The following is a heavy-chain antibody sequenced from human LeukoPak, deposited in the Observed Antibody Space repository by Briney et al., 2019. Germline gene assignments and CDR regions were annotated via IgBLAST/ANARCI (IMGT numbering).Heavy chain of an antibody. Sequence: GGSLRLSCAASGFTFSSYAMHWVRQAPGKGREWVAVISYDGSNKYYADSVKGRFTISRDNSKNTLYLQMNSLRVEDTAVYYCARAPRTAANFDYWGQGTLVTVSS. CDR1: GFTFSSYA. J-gene: IGHJ4*02. CDR3: ARAPRTAANFDY. CDR2: ISYDGSNK. V-gene: IGHV3-30-3*01. D-gene: IGHD5-18*01.